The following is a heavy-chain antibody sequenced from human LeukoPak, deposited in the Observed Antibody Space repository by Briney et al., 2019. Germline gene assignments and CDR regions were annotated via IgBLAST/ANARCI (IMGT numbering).Heavy chain of an antibody. CDR2: ISSSSSYI. Sequence: PGGSLRLSCAASGFTFSSYSMNWVRQAPGKGLEGVSSISSSSSYIYYSDSVKGRFTISRDNAKNSLYLQMNSLRAEDTAVYYCARDGYSSSSGAYYYYYMDVWGKGTPVTVSS. J-gene: IGHJ6*03. CDR3: ARDGYSSSSGAYYYYYMDV. CDR1: GFTFSSYS. V-gene: IGHV3-21*01. D-gene: IGHD6-13*01.